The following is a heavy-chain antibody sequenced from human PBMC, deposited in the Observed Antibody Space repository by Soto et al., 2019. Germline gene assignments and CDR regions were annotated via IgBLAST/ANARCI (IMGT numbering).Heavy chain of an antibody. V-gene: IGHV1-2*02. D-gene: IGHD3-3*01. J-gene: IGHJ6*02. CDR3: ARSTFWSGYYTGQYYYYYGMDA. CDR2: INPNSGGT. Sequence: GASVKVSCKASGYTFTGYYMHWVRQAPGQGLERMGWINPNSGGTNYAQKFQGRVTMTRDTSISTAYMELSRLRSDDTAVYYCARSTFWSGYYTGQYYYYYGMDAWGQGTTVTVSS. CDR1: GYTFTGYY.